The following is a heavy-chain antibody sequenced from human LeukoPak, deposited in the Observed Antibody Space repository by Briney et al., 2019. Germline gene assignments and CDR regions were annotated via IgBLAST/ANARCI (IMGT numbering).Heavy chain of an antibody. CDR3: ARETPDSSGWD. CDR2: IKQDGSDK. Sequence: GGSLRLSCAASGFTFRNNWMSWVRQAPGKRLEWVANIKQDGSDKNYVDSVKGRFTISRDNAKNSLSLQMNSLRAEDTAVYYCARETPDSSGWDWGQGTLVTVSS. V-gene: IGHV3-7*01. D-gene: IGHD6-19*01. J-gene: IGHJ4*02. CDR1: GFTFRNNW.